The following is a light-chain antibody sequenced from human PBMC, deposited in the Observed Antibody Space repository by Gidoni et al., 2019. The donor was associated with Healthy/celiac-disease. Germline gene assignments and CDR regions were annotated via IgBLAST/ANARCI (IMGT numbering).Light chain of an antibody. CDR3: QQLNSYRLT. CDR1: QGISSY. CDR2: AAS. Sequence: IQLTQPPSSLSASVGDRVTITCRASQGISSYLAWYQQKPGKAPKLLIYAASTLQSGVPSRFSGSGSGTDFTLTISSLQPEDFATYYCQQLNSYRLTFGGGTKVEIK. J-gene: IGKJ4*02. V-gene: IGKV1-9*01.